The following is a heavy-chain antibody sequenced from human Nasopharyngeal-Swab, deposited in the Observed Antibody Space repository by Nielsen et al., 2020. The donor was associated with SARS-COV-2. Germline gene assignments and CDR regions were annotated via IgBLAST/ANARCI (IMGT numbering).Heavy chain of an antibody. Sequence: VRQAPGKGLEWVSAISGSGGSTYYADSAKGRFTISRDNSKNTLYLQMNSLRAEDTAVYYCAKAEYDYVWGSYRAAFDYWGQGTLVTVSS. D-gene: IGHD3-16*02. V-gene: IGHV3-23*01. CDR3: AKAEYDYVWGSYRAAFDY. CDR2: ISGSGGST. J-gene: IGHJ4*02.